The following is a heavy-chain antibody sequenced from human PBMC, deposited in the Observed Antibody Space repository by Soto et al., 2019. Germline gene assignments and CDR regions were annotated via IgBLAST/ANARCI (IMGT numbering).Heavy chain of an antibody. J-gene: IGHJ4*02. D-gene: IGHD2-15*01. Sequence: QVQLQESGPGLVKPSETLSLTCTVSGGSVSSENYYWNWIRQPPGKGLEWIGYIYSSGGTDYNSSLKSRVTISLDTSKNEFSLKLSSVTAADTAFYYCARGRVAKGRNFGYWGPGTLVAVSS. CDR3: ARGRVAKGRNFGY. V-gene: IGHV4-61*01. CDR2: IYSSGGT. CDR1: GGSVSSENYY.